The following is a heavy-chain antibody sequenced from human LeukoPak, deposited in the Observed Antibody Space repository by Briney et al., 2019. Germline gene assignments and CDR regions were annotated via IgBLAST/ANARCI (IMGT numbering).Heavy chain of an antibody. Sequence: SQTLSLTCIVSGDSISNGTYYWNWIRQPAGKGLEWIGRIYSTGSTNYNPSLKSRVTISVDKSKNQFSLKLSSVTAADTAVYYCASLGGDIVATNFDYWGQGTLVTVSS. CDR3: ASLGGDIVATNFDY. J-gene: IGHJ4*02. V-gene: IGHV4-61*02. CDR2: IYSTGST. D-gene: IGHD5-12*01. CDR1: GDSISNGTYY.